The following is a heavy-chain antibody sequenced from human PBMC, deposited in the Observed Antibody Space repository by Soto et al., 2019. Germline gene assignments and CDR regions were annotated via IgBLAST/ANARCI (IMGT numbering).Heavy chain of an antibody. Sequence: PGGSLRLSCAASGFTFSSYGMHWVRQAPGKGLEWVAVISYDGSNKYYADSVKGRFTISRDNSKNTLYLQMNSLRAEDTAVYYCAKDFSPDWYRIYYYYYMDVWGKGTTVTVSS. V-gene: IGHV3-30*18. CDR1: GFTFSSYG. CDR3: AKDFSPDWYRIYYYYYMDV. CDR2: ISYDGSNK. D-gene: IGHD3-9*01. J-gene: IGHJ6*03.